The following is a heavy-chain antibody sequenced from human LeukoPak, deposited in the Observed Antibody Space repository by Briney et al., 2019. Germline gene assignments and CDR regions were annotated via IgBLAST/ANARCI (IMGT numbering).Heavy chain of an antibody. Sequence: GGSLRLSCAASGFTFDDYAMHWVRQAPGKGLEWVSGISWISGITDYVDSVRGRFTISRDNAKNSLYLQTNSLRVEDTAMYYCVRDNVADSCVDCPLGDAFDIWGQGTVVTVSS. CDR1: GFTFDDYA. J-gene: IGHJ3*02. CDR3: VRDNVADSCVDCPLGDAFDI. D-gene: IGHD2-21*01. V-gene: IGHV3-9*01. CDR2: ISWISGIT.